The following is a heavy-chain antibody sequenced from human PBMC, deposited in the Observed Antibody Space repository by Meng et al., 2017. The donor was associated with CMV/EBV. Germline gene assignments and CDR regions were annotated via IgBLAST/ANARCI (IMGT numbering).Heavy chain of an antibody. CDR2: IGTAGDT. D-gene: IGHD1-7*01. Sequence: GESLKISCAASGFTFSSYDMHWVRQATGKGLEWVSAIGTAGDTYYPGSVKGRFTISRENAKNSLYLQTNSLRAGDTAVYYCVVSGTISRGGMDVWGQGTTVTVSS. CDR3: VVSGTISRGGMDV. J-gene: IGHJ6*02. CDR1: GFTFSSYD. V-gene: IGHV3-13*01.